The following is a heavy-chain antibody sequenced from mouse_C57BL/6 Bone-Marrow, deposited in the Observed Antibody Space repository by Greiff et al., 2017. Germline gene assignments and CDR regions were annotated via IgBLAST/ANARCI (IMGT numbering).Heavy chain of an antibody. V-gene: IGHV2-9-1*01. D-gene: IGHD1-1*01. Sequence: VKLMESGPGLVAPSQSLSITCTVSGFSLTSYAISWVRQPPGKGLEWLGVIWTGGGTNYNSALKSRLSISKDNSKSQVFLKMNSLQTDDTARYYCSRSSDYYSYYCDDGGQGTTRTVSS. CDR3: SRSSDYYSYYCDD. CDR1: GFSLTSYA. J-gene: IGHJ2*01. CDR2: IWTGGGT.